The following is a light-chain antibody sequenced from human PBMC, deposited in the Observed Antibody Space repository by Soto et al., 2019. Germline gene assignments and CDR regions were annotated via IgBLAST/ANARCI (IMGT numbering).Light chain of an antibody. CDR3: CSYAGSKV. CDR2: EVS. CDR1: SSDVGSYNL. J-gene: IGLJ1*01. Sequence: QSVLTQPASASGSPGQSITISCTGTSSDVGSYNLVSWYQQRPGKAPKLMIYEVSKRPSGVSNRFSGSKSGNTASLTISGLQAEDEADYYCCSYAGSKVFGTGTKVTVL. V-gene: IGLV2-23*02.